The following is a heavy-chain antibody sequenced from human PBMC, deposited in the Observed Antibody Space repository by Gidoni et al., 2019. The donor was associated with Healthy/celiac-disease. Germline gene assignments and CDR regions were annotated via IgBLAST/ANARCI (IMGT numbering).Heavy chain of an antibody. CDR2: ISSSSSTI. D-gene: IGHD3-10*01. V-gene: IGHV3-48*01. CDR3: ARGVAMVRGVIITEDYYYYGMDV. CDR1: GFTFSSDS. J-gene: IGHJ6*02. Sequence: EVQLVESGGGLVQPGGSLVPSCAASGFTFSSDSMNWVRQAPGKGLEWVSYISSSSSTIYYADSVKGRFTISRDNAKNSLYLQMNSLRAEDTAVYYCARGVAMVRGVIITEDYYYYGMDVWGQGTTVTVSS.